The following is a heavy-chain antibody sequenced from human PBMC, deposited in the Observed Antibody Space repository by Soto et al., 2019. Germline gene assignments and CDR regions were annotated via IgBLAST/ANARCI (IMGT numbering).Heavy chain of an antibody. V-gene: IGHV4-39*01. CDR3: ARWYYYHSSGLYPYYFDY. J-gene: IGHJ4*02. Sequence: PSETLSLTCTVSGGSISSSSHFWGWIRQPPGKGLEWIGSIYYSGNTYYNPSLKSRVTISVDTSKNQFSVKLSSVTAADTAVYYCARWYYYHSSGLYPYYFDYWGQGTLVTV. CDR2: IYYSGNT. D-gene: IGHD3-22*01. CDR1: GGSISSSSHF.